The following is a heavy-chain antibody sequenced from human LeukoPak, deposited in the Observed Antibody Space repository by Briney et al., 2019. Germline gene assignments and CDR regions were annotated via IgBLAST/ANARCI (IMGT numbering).Heavy chain of an antibody. J-gene: IGHJ4*02. CDR1: GYTLTELS. V-gene: IGHV1-24*01. CDR3: ATEGCSGGSCQFDY. D-gene: IGHD2-15*01. CDR2: FDPEDGET. Sequence: ASVKVSXKVSGYTLTELSMHWMRQAPGKGLEWMGGFDPEDGETIYAQKFQGRVTMTEDTSTDTAYMELSSLRSEDTAVYYCATEGCSGGSCQFDYWGQGTLVTVSS.